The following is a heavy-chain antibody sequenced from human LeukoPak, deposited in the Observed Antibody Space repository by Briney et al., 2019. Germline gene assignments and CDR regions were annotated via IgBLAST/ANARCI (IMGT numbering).Heavy chain of an antibody. CDR1: GGSISSSSYY. V-gene: IGHV4-39*01. D-gene: IGHD3-22*01. CDR3: ARRPRANWYDSSGIPRGAFDI. CDR2: IYYSGST. J-gene: IGHJ3*02. Sequence: SETLSLTCTVSGGSISSSSYYWGWIRQPPGKGLEWIGSIYYSGSTYYNPSLKSRVTISVDTSKNQFSLKLSSVTAADTAVYYCARRPRANWYDSSGIPRGAFDIWGQGTMVTVSS.